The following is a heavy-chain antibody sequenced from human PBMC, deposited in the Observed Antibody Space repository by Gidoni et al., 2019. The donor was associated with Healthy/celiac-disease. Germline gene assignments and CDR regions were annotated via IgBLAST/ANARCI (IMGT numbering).Heavy chain of an antibody. CDR3: AREPRGYSGYESGYYFDY. D-gene: IGHD5-12*01. Sequence: QVQLQQWGAGLLKPSETLSLTCAVYGGSFSGYYWSWIRPPPGKGLEWIGESNHSGSTNYNPSLKSRVTISVDTSKNQFSLKLSSVTAADTAVYYCAREPRGYSGYESGYYFDYWGQGTLVTVSS. CDR2: SNHSGST. J-gene: IGHJ4*02. CDR1: GGSFSGYY. V-gene: IGHV4-34*01.